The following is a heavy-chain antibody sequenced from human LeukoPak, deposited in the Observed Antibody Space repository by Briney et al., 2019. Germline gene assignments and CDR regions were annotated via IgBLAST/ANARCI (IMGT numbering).Heavy chain of an antibody. J-gene: IGHJ4*01. CDR2: IYSTDSA. D-gene: IGHD3-22*01. V-gene: IGHV4-59*08. CDR1: GSSINNNF. Sequence: PSETLSLTCTVSGSSINNNFWTWIRQPPGKGLEWIGHIYSTDSANYNPSLKSRVLISGDTSKNQISLKLTSVTAADTAVYFCARHRDYYDTWGHGTLVTVSS. CDR3: ARHRDYYDT.